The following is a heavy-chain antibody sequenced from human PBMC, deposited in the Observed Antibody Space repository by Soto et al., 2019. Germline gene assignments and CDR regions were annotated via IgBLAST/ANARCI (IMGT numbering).Heavy chain of an antibody. CDR1: GFTFDDYT. V-gene: IGHV3-43*01. CDR2: ISWDGGST. CDR3: AKDEGLLWFGGYGMEV. J-gene: IGHJ6*02. D-gene: IGHD3-10*01. Sequence: EVQLVESGGVVVQPGGSLRLSCAASGFTFDDYTMHWVRQAPGKCLEWVSLISWDGGSTYYADSVKGRFTISRDNSKNSQYLQMKSLRTEDTAVYYCAKDEGLLWFGGYGMEVWGQGTTVTVSS.